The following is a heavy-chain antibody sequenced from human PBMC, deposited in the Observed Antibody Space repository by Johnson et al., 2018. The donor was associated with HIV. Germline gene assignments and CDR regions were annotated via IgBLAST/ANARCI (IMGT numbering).Heavy chain of an antibody. CDR3: AKDGTALYSNSAFDI. Sequence: VQLVESGGGVVRPGGSLRLSCAASGFTFDDYGMSWVRQAPGKGLQWISYISSSGISIYYADSVKGRFTISRDNAKNSLYLQMNSMRAEDTALYYCAKDGTALYSNSAFDIWGQGTMVTVSS. CDR1: GFTFDDYG. V-gene: IGHV3-11*01. CDR2: ISSSGISI. J-gene: IGHJ3*02. D-gene: IGHD4-11*01.